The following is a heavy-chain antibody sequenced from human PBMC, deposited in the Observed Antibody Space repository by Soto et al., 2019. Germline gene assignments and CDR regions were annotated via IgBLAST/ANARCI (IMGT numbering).Heavy chain of an antibody. D-gene: IGHD2-2*01. J-gene: IGHJ6*03. V-gene: IGHV4-59*08. CDR3: ATHLNQDAYYYYYMDV. CDR1: GGSISSYY. CDR2: IYYSGST. Sequence: PSETLSLTCTVSGGSISSYYWSWIRQPPGKGLEWIGYIYYSGSTNYSPSLKSRVTISVDTSKNQFSLKLSSVTAADTAVYYCATHLNQDAYYYYYMDVWGKGTTVTVSS.